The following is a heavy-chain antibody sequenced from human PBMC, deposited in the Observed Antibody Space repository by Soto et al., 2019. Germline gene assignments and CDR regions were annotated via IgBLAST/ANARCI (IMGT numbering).Heavy chain of an antibody. V-gene: IGHV1-69*13. D-gene: IGHD6-19*01. CDR2: IIPIFGTA. CDR1: GGTFSSYA. J-gene: IGHJ6*02. CDR3: ARVWYSSGWGPNYYYYGMDV. Sequence: ASVKVSCKASGGTFSSYAISWVRQAPGQGLEWMGGIIPIFGTANYAQKFQGRVTITADESTSTAYMELSSLRSEDTAVYYCARVWYSSGWGPNYYYYGMDVWGQGTTVTAP.